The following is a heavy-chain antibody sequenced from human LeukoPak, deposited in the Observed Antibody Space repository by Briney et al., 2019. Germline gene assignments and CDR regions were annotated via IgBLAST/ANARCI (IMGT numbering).Heavy chain of an antibody. CDR3: ARRLRGNPNLVIFDY. CDR2: IYPGDSDT. J-gene: IGHJ4*02. D-gene: IGHD3-9*01. CDR1: GYSFTSYW. V-gene: IGHV5-51*01. Sequence: GESLKISCKGSGYSFTSYWIGWVRQMPGKGLEWMGIIYPGDSDTRYSPSFQGQVTISADKSISTAYLQWSSLKASDTAMYYCARRLRGNPNLVIFDYWGQGTLVTVSS.